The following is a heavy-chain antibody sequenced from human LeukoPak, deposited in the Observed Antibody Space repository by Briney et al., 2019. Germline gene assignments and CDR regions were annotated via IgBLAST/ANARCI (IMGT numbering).Heavy chain of an antibody. CDR2: IYYSGST. D-gene: IGHD1-26*01. CDR3: ARGPGRNVVGATKKGDLDY. V-gene: IGHV4-59*01. J-gene: IGHJ4*02. CDR1: GGSISSYY. Sequence: SETLSLTCTVSGGSISSYYWSWIRQPPGKGLEWLGYIYYSGSTNYNPSLKSRVTISVATSKNQFSLKLSSVTAADTAVYYCARGPGRNVVGATKKGDLDYWGQGTLVTVSS.